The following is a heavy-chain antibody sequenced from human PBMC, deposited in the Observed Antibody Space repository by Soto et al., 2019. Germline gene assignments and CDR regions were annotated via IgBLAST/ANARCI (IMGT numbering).Heavy chain of an antibody. CDR3: VRFSSSSGVYYYYGMDV. D-gene: IGHD6-6*01. CDR1: GYSFTSYW. Sequence: GESLKISCKGSGYSFTSYWIGWVRQMPGKGLEWMGIIYPGDSDTRYSPSFQGQVTISADKSISTAYLQWSSLKASDTAMYYCVRFSSSSGVYYYYGMDVWGQGTTVTVSS. V-gene: IGHV5-51*01. CDR2: IYPGDSDT. J-gene: IGHJ6*02.